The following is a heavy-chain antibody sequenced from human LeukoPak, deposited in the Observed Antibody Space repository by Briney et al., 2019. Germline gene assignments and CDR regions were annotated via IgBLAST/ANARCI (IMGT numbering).Heavy chain of an antibody. D-gene: IGHD1-14*01. CDR1: GGSISSYY. Sequence: IPSETLSLTCTVSGGSISSYYWSWIRQPAGKGLEWIGHIYNSGSTNYNPSLKGRVTMSVATSKNQFSLHLSSVTAADTAVYYCARAQMTRNQNWFAPWGQGTLVTVSS. V-gene: IGHV4-4*07. CDR3: ARAQMTRNQNWFAP. CDR2: IYNSGST. J-gene: IGHJ5*02.